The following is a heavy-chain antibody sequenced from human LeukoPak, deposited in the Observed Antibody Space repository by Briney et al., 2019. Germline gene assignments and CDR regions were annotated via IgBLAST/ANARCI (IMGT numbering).Heavy chain of an antibody. J-gene: IGHJ4*02. Sequence: GRSLRLSCAASGFTFSSYAMHWVRQAPGKGLEWVAVISYDGSNKYYADSVKGRFTISRDNSKNTLYLQMNSLRAEDTAVYYCAKDGGMIVVVIDLYFDYWGQGTLVTVSS. D-gene: IGHD3-22*01. CDR3: AKDGGMIVVVIDLYFDY. CDR2: ISYDGSNK. CDR1: GFTFSSYA. V-gene: IGHV3-30-3*01.